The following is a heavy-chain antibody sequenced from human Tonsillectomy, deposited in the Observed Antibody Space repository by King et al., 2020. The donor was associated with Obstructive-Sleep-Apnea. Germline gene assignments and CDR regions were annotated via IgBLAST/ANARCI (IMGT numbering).Heavy chain of an antibody. Sequence: QLVESGGGMVKPGGSLRLSCAASGFTFSDYYMSWIRQAPGKGLEWVSYISSSGSPIYYADSVKGRFTISRDNAKNSLYLQMNSLRAADRAVYYCARGTVDPVVVSAFDSWGQGTLVTVSS. CDR3: ARGTVDPVVVSAFDS. CDR2: ISSSGSPI. D-gene: IGHD2-2*01. CDR1: GFTFSDYY. V-gene: IGHV3-11*01. J-gene: IGHJ4*02.